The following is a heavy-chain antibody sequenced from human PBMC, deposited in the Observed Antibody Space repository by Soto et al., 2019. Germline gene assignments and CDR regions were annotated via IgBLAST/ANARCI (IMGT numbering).Heavy chain of an antibody. CDR1: GGSVNSGSHY. V-gene: IGHV4-61*01. Sequence: SETLSLTCSVSGGSVNSGSHYWTWIRQPPGKTLEWIGHISYSGKTDLNPSLRSRVTLSRDTSKNQFSLRLTSVTAADTAVYYCATEGCSGGTCYSGYTLGIEYWRQGALVTVSS. CDR3: ATEGCSGGTCYSGYTLGIEY. D-gene: IGHD2-15*01. J-gene: IGHJ4*02. CDR2: ISYSGKT.